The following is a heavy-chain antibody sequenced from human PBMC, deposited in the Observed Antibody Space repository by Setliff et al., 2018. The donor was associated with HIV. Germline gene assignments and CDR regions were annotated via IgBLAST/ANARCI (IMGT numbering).Heavy chain of an antibody. CDR3: ARGVNSGTYWGYYYYMDV. V-gene: IGHV4-4*08. Sequence: PSETLSLTCSVSGGSINSYHWNWVRQPPGKGLEWIAYKHTSGSTNYNPSLKSRVIISVDTSKNQFSLRLSSVTAADTAIYYCARGVNSGTYWGYYYYMDVWGKGTTVTVSS. CDR1: GGSINSYH. J-gene: IGHJ6*03. D-gene: IGHD1-26*01. CDR2: KHTSGST.